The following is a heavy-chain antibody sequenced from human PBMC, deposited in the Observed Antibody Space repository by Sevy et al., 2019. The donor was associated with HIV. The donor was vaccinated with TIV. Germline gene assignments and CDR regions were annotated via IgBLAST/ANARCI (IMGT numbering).Heavy chain of an antibody. D-gene: IGHD2-15*01. CDR3: ARVADSDAFDI. J-gene: IGHJ3*02. V-gene: IGHV1-2*02. CDR1: GYTFTGYY. CDR2: INPNSGGT. Sequence: ASVKVSCKASGYTFTGYYMHWVRQAPGQGLAWMGWINPNSGGTNYAQRFQGRVTMTRDTSISTAYMELSRLRSDDTAVYYCARVADSDAFDIWGQGTMVTVSS.